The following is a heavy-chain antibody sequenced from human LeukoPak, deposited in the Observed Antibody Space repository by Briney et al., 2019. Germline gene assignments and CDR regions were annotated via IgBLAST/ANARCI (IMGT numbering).Heavy chain of an antibody. CDR3: AKEDPHYYYYMDV. Sequence: PGGSLRLSCVASGFTFRHYDMSWVRQAPGKGLEWVSSINTSGGSTYYADSLQGRFTISRDNSKNTLHLQMNSLRAEDTALYYCAKEDPHYYYYMDVWGTGTTVTISS. CDR1: GFTFRHYD. CDR2: INTSGGST. V-gene: IGHV3-23*01. J-gene: IGHJ6*03.